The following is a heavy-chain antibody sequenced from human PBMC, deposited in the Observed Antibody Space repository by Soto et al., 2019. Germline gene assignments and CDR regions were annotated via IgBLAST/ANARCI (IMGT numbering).Heavy chain of an antibody. CDR2: INQSGST. CDR1: GGSFSGYY. Sequence: SETLSLTCAVYGGSFSGYYWSWIRQPPGKGLEWIGEINQSGSTNYNPSLKSRVTISIDTSKNQFSLNLTSVTAADTAVYSCGLKGLISVAGQRDGFDIWGQGTMVTVSS. CDR3: GLKGLISVAGQRDGFDI. D-gene: IGHD6-19*01. J-gene: IGHJ3*02. V-gene: IGHV4-34*01.